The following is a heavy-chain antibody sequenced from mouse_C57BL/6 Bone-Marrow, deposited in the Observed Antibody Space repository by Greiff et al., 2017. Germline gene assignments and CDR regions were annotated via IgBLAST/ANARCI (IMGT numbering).Heavy chain of an antibody. D-gene: IGHD2-5*01. CDR2: ISNLAYSI. CDR1: GFTFSDYG. CDR3: ARRSNYVGYAMDY. Sequence: EVQVVESGGGLVQPGGSLKLSCAASGFTFSDYGMAWVRQAPRKGPEWVAFISNLAYSIYYADTVTGRFTISRENAKNTLYLEMSSLRSEDTAMYYCARRSNYVGYAMDYWGQGTSVTVSS. J-gene: IGHJ4*01. V-gene: IGHV5-15*01.